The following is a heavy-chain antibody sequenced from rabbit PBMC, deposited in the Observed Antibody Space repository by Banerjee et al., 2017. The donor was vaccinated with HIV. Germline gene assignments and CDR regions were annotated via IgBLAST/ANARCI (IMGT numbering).Heavy chain of an antibody. J-gene: IGHJ4*01. Sequence: QEQLEESGGDLVKPEGSLTLTCTASGFSFSSGYDMCWVRQAPGKGLEWIACINTSSGNTVYATWAKGRFTISKTSSTTVTLQVTSLTAADTATYFCARRLDYSSGYSDVYFNLWGQGTLVTVS. CDR3: ARRLDYSSGYSDVYFNL. CDR2: INTSSGNT. V-gene: IGHV1S45*01. D-gene: IGHD1-1*01. CDR1: GFSFSSGYD.